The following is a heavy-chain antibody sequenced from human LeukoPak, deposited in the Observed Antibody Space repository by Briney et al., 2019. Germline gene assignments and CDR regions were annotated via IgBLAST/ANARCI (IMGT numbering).Heavy chain of an antibody. CDR1: GFTFSGSA. CDR3: TRPVDTAERALVFDDAFDI. D-gene: IGHD5-18*01. CDR2: IRSKANSYAT. V-gene: IGHV3-73*01. J-gene: IGHJ3*02. Sequence: GGSLRLSCAASGFTFSGSAMHWVRQASGKGLEWVGRIRSKANSYATAYAASVKGRFTISRDDSKNTAYLQMNSLKTEDTAVYYCTRPVDTAERALVFDDAFDIWGQGTMVTVSS.